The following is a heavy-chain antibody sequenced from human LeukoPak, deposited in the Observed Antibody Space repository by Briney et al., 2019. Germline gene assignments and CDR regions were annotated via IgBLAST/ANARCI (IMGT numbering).Heavy chain of an antibody. D-gene: IGHD3-10*01. CDR1: GFTFSSYS. J-gene: IGHJ4*02. Sequence: PEGSLRLSCAASGFTFSSYSMNWVRQAPGKGLEWVSSISSSSSYIYYADSVKGRFTISRDNAKNSLYLQMNSLRAEDTAVYYCARGPATGSGSYFYGFDYWGQGTLVTVSS. CDR3: ARGPATGSGSYFYGFDY. V-gene: IGHV3-21*01. CDR2: ISSSSSYI.